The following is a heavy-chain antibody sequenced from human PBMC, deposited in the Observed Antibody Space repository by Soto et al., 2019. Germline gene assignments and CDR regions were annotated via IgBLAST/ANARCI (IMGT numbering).Heavy chain of an antibody. CDR3: AKDLGSGSYLFDAFDI. V-gene: IGHV3-30*18. J-gene: IGHJ3*02. Sequence: QGQLVESGGGVVQPGRSLRLSCAASGFTFSNYGMHWVRQAPGKGLEWVAVISYDGSNKYYADSVKGRFTISRDNSKNTLYLQMNRLRAEDKAVYYCAKDLGSGSYLFDAFDIWGQGTMVTVSS. CDR2: ISYDGSNK. CDR1: GFTFSNYG. D-gene: IGHD1-26*01.